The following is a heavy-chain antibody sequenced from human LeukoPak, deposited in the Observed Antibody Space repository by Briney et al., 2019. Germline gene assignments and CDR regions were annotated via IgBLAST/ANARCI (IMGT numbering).Heavy chain of an antibody. Sequence: GGSLRLSCAASGFTFSSYGMHWVRQAPGKGLEWVAVIWYDGSNKYYADSVKGRFTISRDNSKNTLYLQMGSLRAEDMAVYYCARTIAAAINDAFDIWGQGTMVTVSS. CDR3: ARTIAAAINDAFDI. CDR2: IWYDGSNK. V-gene: IGHV3-33*01. CDR1: GFTFSSYG. D-gene: IGHD6-13*01. J-gene: IGHJ3*02.